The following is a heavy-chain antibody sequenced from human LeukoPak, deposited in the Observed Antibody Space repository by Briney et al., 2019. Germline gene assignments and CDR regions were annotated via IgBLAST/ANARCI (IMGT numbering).Heavy chain of an antibody. CDR2: INHSGST. J-gene: IGHJ6*03. V-gene: IGHV4-34*01. Sequence: KPSETLSLTCAVYGGSFSGYYWSWIRQPPGKGLEWIGEINHSGSTNYNPSLKSRVTISVDTSKNQFSLKLSSVTAADTAVYYCARRALITFGGVGKGPYYYYYMDVWGKGTTVTISS. D-gene: IGHD3-16*01. CDR1: GGSFSGYY. CDR3: ARRALITFGGVGKGPYYYYYMDV.